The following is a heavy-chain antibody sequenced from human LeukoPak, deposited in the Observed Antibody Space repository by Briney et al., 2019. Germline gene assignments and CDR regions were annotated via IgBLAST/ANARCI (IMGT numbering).Heavy chain of an antibody. D-gene: IGHD4-11*01. V-gene: IGHV3-66*03. CDR1: GFTVSRNY. CDR3: AREGSRTVYYYYYYMDV. CDR2: IYSSGSK. J-gene: IGHJ6*03. Sequence: PVGSLRLSSAASGFTVSRNYMSWGPPAPGKGLEWGSGIYSSGSKYCADSVKGRFTISRDNSKNTLYLQMNSLRAEDTAVYYCAREGSRTVYYYYYYMDVWGKGTTVTVSS.